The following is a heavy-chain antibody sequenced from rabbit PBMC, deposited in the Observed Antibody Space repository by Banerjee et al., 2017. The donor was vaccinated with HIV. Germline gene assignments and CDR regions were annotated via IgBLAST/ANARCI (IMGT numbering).Heavy chain of an antibody. J-gene: IGHJ6*01. CDR3: ARGLVAGVLDL. D-gene: IGHD3-3*01. V-gene: IGHV1S43*01. Sequence: QQQLVESGGGLVKPGASLTLTCKASGFSFSSGYDMCWVRQAPGKGLEWIGCIYPAAGATDYATWVNGRFTISLDNAQNTVTLQMTSLTGADTATYFCARGLVAGVLDLWGPGTLVTVS. CDR2: IYPAAGAT. CDR1: GFSFSSGYD.